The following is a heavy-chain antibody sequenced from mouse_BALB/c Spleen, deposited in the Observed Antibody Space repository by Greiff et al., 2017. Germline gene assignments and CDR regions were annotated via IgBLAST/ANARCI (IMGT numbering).Heavy chain of an antibody. Sequence: EVQGVESGGGLVKPGGSLKLSCAASGFTFSDYYMYWVRQTPEKRLEWVATISDGGSYTYYPDSVKGRFTISRDNAKNNLYLQMSSLKSEDTAMYYCAREYDYVPFAYWGQGTLVTVSA. J-gene: IGHJ3*01. CDR2: ISDGGSYT. V-gene: IGHV5-4*02. D-gene: IGHD2-4*01. CDR1: GFTFSDYY. CDR3: AREYDYVPFAY.